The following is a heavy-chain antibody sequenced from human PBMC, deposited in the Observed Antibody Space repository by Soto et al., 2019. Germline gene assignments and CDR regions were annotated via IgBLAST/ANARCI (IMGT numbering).Heavy chain of an antibody. J-gene: IGHJ4*02. CDR3: ARGYYQIYYDSSGYSNPLYYFDY. CDR1: GGSISSGDYY. D-gene: IGHD3-22*01. Sequence: PSETLSLTCTVSGGSISSGDYYWSWIRQPPGEGLEWIGYIYYSGSTYYNPSLKSRVTISVDTSKNQFSLKLSSVTAADTAVYYCARGYYQIYYDSSGYSNPLYYFDYWGQGTLLTVSS. CDR2: IYYSGST. V-gene: IGHV4-30-4*01.